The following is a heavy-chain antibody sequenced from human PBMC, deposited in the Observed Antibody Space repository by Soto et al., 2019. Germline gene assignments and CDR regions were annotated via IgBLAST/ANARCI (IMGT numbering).Heavy chain of an antibody. V-gene: IGHV2-5*02. CDR2: IYWDDDK. J-gene: IGHJ4*02. CDR1: GFSLSTYHMG. D-gene: IGHD4-17*01. Sequence: QITLKESGPTLVRPAQTLTLTCDFSGFSLSTYHMGVAWIRQPPGKALEWLALIYWDDDKRYSPSLKDRLAISKGTSSNQVVLTITHMHPGDTATYFCAHAGDYDLLTFDHWGPGTLVTVSS. CDR3: AHAGDYDLLTFDH.